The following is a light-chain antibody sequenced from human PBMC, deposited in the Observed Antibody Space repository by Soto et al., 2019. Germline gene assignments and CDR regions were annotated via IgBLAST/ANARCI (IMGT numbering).Light chain of an antibody. CDR3: WT. V-gene: IGKV1-5*03. CDR1: QSISSW. J-gene: IGKJ1*01. Sequence: DIQMTQSPSTLSASVGDRVTITCRASQSISSWLAWYQQKPGKAPKLLIYKPSTLESGVPSRFSGSASGTEFTLTISSLQPDEFATYGSWTFGQGTKVEIK. CDR2: KPS.